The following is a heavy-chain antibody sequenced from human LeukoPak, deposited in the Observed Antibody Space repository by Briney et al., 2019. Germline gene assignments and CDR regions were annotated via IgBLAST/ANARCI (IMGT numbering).Heavy chain of an antibody. CDR3: ARGGRMYGDT. J-gene: IGHJ1*01. D-gene: IGHD2-8*01. CDR2: MKEDGSDE. V-gene: IGHV3-7*04. CDR1: GFSFSSYT. Sequence: GGSLRLSCAASGFSFSSYTMSWFGNSPGKGLEWVAKMKEDGSDENYGDSVKGRFTISRDNAKNSLFLQMNSLRAEDTAVYFCARGGRMYGDTWGQGTLVIVSS.